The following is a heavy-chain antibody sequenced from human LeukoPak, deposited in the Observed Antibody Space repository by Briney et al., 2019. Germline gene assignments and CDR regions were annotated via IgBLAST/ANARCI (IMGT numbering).Heavy chain of an antibody. Sequence: PGGSLRLSCAASGFTFSIYAMSWVRQAPGKGLEWVSAISGSGGSTYYADSVKGRFTISRDNSKNTLYLQMNSLRAEDTAVYYCAKVDYGDYASFDYWGQGTLVTVSS. V-gene: IGHV3-23*01. D-gene: IGHD4-17*01. CDR2: ISGSGGST. J-gene: IGHJ4*02. CDR3: AKVDYGDYASFDY. CDR1: GFTFSIYA.